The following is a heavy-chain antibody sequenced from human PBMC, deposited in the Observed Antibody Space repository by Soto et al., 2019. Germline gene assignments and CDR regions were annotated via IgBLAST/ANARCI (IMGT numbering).Heavy chain of an antibody. CDR2: IHYSGNT. J-gene: IGHJ4*02. D-gene: IGHD6-13*01. CDR1: GDSIGTGGYY. Sequence: PSETLSLTCTVSGDSIGTGGYYWDWIRQHPGKGPEWIGYIHYSGNTYYNPSLKSRLTISVDTSKNQFSLNLSSVTAADTAVYYCATRGGSSSWYEVIDYWGQGTLVTVSS. V-gene: IGHV4-31*03. CDR3: ATRGGSSSWYEVIDY.